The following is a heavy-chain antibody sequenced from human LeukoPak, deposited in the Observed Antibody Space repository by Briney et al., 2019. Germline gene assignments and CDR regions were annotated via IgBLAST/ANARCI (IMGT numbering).Heavy chain of an antibody. CDR1: GGSISSSRYY. CDR2: IHSSGST. Sequence: PSQTLSLTCTVSGGSISSSRYYWPWIRQHPGKGLEWIGSIHSSGSTDYNPSLKSRVTISRDTSRNHLSLRLSSVTAADADVYCCARDVSGWGYAFDIWGQGTMVTVSS. D-gene: IGHD6-25*01. J-gene: IGHJ3*02. V-gene: IGHV4-31*03. CDR3: ARDVSGWGYAFDI.